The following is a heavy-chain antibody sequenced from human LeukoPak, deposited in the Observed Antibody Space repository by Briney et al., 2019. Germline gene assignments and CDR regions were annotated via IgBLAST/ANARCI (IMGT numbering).Heavy chain of an antibody. CDR1: GFTFSSYW. CDR2: IKQDGSEK. Sequence: GGSLRLSCAASGFTFSSYWMSWVRRAPGKGLEWVANIKQDGSEKYYVDSVKGRFTISRDNAKNSLYLQMNSLRAEDTAVYYCARDSGKRYSSGGSCYSDDWGQGTLVTVSS. V-gene: IGHV3-7*01. J-gene: IGHJ4*02. CDR3: ARDSGKRYSSGGSCYSDD. D-gene: IGHD2-15*01.